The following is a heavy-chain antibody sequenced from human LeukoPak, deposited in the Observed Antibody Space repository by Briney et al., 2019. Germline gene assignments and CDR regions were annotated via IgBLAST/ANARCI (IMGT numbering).Heavy chain of an antibody. CDR2: IYYSGST. CDR3: ATIVVPAANDYFYMDV. V-gene: IGHV4-39*01. D-gene: IGHD2-2*01. Sequence: TSETLSLTCTVSGGSISSSSYYWGWIRQPPGKGLEWIGSIYYSGSTYYNPSLKSRVTISVDTSKNQFSLKLSSVTAADTAVYYCATIVVPAANDYFYMDVWGKGTTVTVSS. CDR1: GGSISSSSYY. J-gene: IGHJ6*03.